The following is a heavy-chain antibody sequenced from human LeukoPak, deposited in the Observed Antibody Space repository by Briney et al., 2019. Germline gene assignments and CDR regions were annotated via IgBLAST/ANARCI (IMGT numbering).Heavy chain of an antibody. CDR2: ISGSGGST. J-gene: IGHJ4*02. D-gene: IGHD6-19*01. CDR1: GLTFSSYA. V-gene: IGHV3-23*01. CDR3: AKAFYSSGWLFDY. Sequence: GGSLRLSCAASGLTFSSYAMSWVRQAPGKGLEWVSAISGSGGSTYYADSVKGRFTISRDNSKNTLYLQMNSLRAEDTAVYYCAKAFYSSGWLFDYWGQGTLVTASS.